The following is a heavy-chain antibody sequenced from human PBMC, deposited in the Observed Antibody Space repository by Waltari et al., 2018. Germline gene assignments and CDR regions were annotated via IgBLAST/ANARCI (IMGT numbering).Heavy chain of an antibody. CDR1: ESTFSSNW. CDR3: ARPPSY. J-gene: IGHJ4*02. Sequence: EVQLVESGGGLVQPGGPLGLPGAASESTFSSNWMSWVRQAPGKGLEWVANIKQDGSEKYYVDSVKGRFTISRDNAKNSLYLQMNSLRAEDTAVYYCARPPSYWGQGTLVTVSS. CDR2: IKQDGSEK. V-gene: IGHV3-7*01.